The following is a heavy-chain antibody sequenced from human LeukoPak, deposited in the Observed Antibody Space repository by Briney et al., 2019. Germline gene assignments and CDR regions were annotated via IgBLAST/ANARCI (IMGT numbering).Heavy chain of an antibody. D-gene: IGHD3-22*01. J-gene: IGHJ4*02. Sequence: ASVKVSCKASGYTFTGYYMHWVRQAPGQGLEWMGWINPNSGGTNYAQKLQGRVTMTTDTSTSTAYMELRSLRSDDTAVYYCARDATYYYDSSNYPPEGSDYWGQGTLVTVSS. V-gene: IGHV1-2*02. CDR3: ARDATYYYDSSNYPPEGSDY. CDR2: INPNSGGT. CDR1: GYTFTGYY.